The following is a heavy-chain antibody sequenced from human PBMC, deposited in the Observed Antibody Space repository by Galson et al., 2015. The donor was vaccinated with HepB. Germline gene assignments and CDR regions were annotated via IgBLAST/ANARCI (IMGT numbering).Heavy chain of an antibody. Sequence: SLRLSCAASGFTFSSYGMHWVRQAPGKGLEWVAVIWYDGSNKYYADSVKGRFTISRDNSKNTLYLQMNSLRAEDTAVYYCAKDREIRPPGYGMDVWGQGTTVTVSS. V-gene: IGHV3-33*06. CDR2: IWYDGSNK. D-gene: IGHD3-10*01. J-gene: IGHJ6*02. CDR3: AKDREIRPPGYGMDV. CDR1: GFTFSSYG.